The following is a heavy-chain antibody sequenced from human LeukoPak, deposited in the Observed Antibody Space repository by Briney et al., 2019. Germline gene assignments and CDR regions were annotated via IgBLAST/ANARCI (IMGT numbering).Heavy chain of an antibody. CDR2: INPNGGGT. D-gene: IGHD1-26*01. V-gene: IGHV1-2*06. J-gene: IGHJ4*02. CDR1: GYTFTGYY. Sequence: ASVKVSCKASGYTFTGYYMHWVRQAPGQGLEWMGRINPNGGGTNYAQKFQGRVTMTRDTSISTAYMELSRLRSDDTAVYYCARGTIVGPFDYWGQGTLVTVSS. CDR3: ARGTIVGPFDY.